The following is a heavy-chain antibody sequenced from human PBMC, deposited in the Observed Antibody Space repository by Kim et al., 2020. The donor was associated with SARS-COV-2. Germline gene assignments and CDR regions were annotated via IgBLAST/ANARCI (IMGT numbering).Heavy chain of an antibody. Sequence: SETLSLTCAVYGGSFSGYYWSWIRQPPGKGLEWIGEINHSGSTNYHPSLKSRVTISVDTSKNQFSLKLSSVTAADTAVYYCARGRYCSSTSCYGGWFDP. J-gene: IGHJ5*02. D-gene: IGHD2-2*01. CDR1: GGSFSGYY. V-gene: IGHV4-34*01. CDR2: INHSGST. CDR3: ARGRYCSSTSCYGGWFDP.